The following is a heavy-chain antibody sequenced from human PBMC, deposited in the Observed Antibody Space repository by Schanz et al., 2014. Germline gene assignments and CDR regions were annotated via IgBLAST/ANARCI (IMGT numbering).Heavy chain of an antibody. CDR1: GFTFADYY. V-gene: IGHV3-11*04. J-gene: IGHJ4*02. CDR3: ARDRVQYSSGWYSDS. D-gene: IGHD6-19*01. Sequence: QVQLLESGGGLFKPGGSLRLSCAGSGFTFADYYMTWIRQAPGKGLEWISYVSSYDTTVSYADSVKGRFTISRDNAKNSLYLQMSSLRAEDTAVYYCARDRVQYSSGWYSDSWGQGTLVTVSS. CDR2: VSSYDTTV.